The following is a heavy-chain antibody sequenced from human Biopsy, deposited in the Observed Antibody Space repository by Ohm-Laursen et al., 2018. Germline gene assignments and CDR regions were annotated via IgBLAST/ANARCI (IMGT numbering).Heavy chain of an antibody. CDR2: IFYDGSNT. J-gene: IGHJ6*02. V-gene: IGHV3-30*18. CDR3: AKDRYNYTPIGGFSMDV. D-gene: IGHD5-18*01. Sequence: SLRLSCAASGFTFNNYGMQWVRQAPGKGLEWVAFIFYDGSNTYYADSVKGRFTISRGNSRDTLYLQMSSLRAEDTAVYYCAKDRYNYTPIGGFSMDVWGQGTTVTVSS. CDR1: GFTFNNYG.